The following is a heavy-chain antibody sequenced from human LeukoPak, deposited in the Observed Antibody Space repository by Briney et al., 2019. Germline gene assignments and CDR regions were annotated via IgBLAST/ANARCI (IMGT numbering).Heavy chain of an antibody. V-gene: IGHV3-53*01. Sequence: PGGSLRLSCAASGFTVSSNYMSWVRQAPGKGLEWVSVIYSGGSTYYADSVKGRFTISRDNAKNSLYLQMNSLRAEDTAVYYCARFRVTMVLGGDYYYGMDVWGQGTTVTVSS. CDR2: IYSGGST. CDR1: GFTVSSNY. D-gene: IGHD3-10*01. CDR3: ARFRVTMVLGGDYYYGMDV. J-gene: IGHJ6*02.